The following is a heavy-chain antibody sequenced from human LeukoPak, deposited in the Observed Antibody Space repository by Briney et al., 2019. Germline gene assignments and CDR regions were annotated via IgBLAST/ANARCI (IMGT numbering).Heavy chain of an antibody. Sequence: GASVKVSCKASGGTFSSYAISWERQAPGQGLEWMGRIIPIFGTANYAQKFQGRVTITTDESTSTAYMELSSLRSEDTAVYYCARALWFGELAYFDYWGQGTLVTVSS. J-gene: IGHJ4*02. V-gene: IGHV1-69*05. CDR1: GGTFSSYA. CDR3: ARALWFGELAYFDY. CDR2: IIPIFGTA. D-gene: IGHD3-10*01.